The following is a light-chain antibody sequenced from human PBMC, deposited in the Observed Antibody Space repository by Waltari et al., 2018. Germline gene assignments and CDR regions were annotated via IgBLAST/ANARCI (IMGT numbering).Light chain of an antibody. CDR3: QQSSSFPHT. CDR1: PSIGSS. CDR2: YAA. V-gene: IGKV6-21*02. J-gene: IGKJ3*01. Sequence: EIVLTQSPAFRSVTLTETVTITCQASPSIGSSLHWYQQKPDQSPTLLIKYAAQSIAGVPSRFSGSGSGTDFTLTINSLEAEDAATYDCQQSSSFPHTFGPGTKLDIK.